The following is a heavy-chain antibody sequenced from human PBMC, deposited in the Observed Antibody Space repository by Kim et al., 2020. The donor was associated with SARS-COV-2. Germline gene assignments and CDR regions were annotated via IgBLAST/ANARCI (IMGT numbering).Heavy chain of an antibody. J-gene: IGHJ4*02. D-gene: IGHD3-3*01. CDR3: ATSRDLEWLFDY. V-gene: IGHV1-24*01. Sequence: IYAQKFQGRVTMTEDTSTDTAYMELSSLRSEDTAVYYCATSRDLEWLFDYWGQGTLVTVSS.